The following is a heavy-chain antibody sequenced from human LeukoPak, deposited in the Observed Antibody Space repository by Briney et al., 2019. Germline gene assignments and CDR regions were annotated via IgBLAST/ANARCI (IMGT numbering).Heavy chain of an antibody. CDR3: ARQVAVAESPLDV. V-gene: IGHV4-39*07. D-gene: IGHD6-19*01. CDR2: IFYSGST. J-gene: IGHJ6*02. CDR1: GGSISSSSYY. Sequence: SETLSLTCTVSGGSISSSSYYWGWIRQPPGKGLEWIGSIFYSGSTYYNPSLKSRVTVSLDTSKNQFSLKLSSVTAADTAVYYCARQVAVAESPLDVWGQGTTVTVSS.